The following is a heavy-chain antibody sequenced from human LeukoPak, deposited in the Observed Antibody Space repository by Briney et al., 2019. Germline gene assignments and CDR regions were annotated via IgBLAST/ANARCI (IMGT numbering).Heavy chain of an antibody. J-gene: IGHJ3*02. CDR2: IGSSGADT. CDR3: ARSGYDDAFDI. Sequence: GGSLRLSCAASGFTFSSYAMSWVRQAPGKGLQWVSRIGSSGADTYYADSVKGRSTISRDNSKNTLYLQMNSLRAEDTAVYYCARSGYDDAFDIWGQGTMVTVSS. D-gene: IGHD5-12*01. V-gene: IGHV3-23*01. CDR1: GFTFSSYA.